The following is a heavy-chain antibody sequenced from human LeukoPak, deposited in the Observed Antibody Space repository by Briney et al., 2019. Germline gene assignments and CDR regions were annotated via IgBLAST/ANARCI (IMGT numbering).Heavy chain of an antibody. Sequence: GGSQSLSCAASGFTFSGHWMSWVRQAPVKGVEWVAHMNGDGSQIYYMDFVKGRFTISRDNAKNSLYLQMNGLRAEDTAVYYCVAWGNSGNSWGQGTMVIVSS. CDR3: VAWGNSGNS. V-gene: IGHV3-7*01. J-gene: IGHJ3*01. CDR1: GFTFSGHW. D-gene: IGHD1-26*01. CDR2: MNGDGSQI.